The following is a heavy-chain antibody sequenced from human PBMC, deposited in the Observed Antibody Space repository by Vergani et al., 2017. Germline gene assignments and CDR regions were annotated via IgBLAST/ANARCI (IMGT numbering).Heavy chain of an antibody. D-gene: IGHD2-15*01. J-gene: IGHJ4*02. CDR2: IKQDGSEK. CDR1: GFTFSSYW. Sequence: EVQLVESGGGLVQPGGSLRLSCAASGFTFSSYWMSWVRQAPGKGLEWVANIKQDGSEKYYVDSVKGRFTISRDNAKNSLYLQMNSLRAEDPAVYYCARFSSRKAWCYWGQGTLVTVSS. CDR3: ARFSSRKAWCY. V-gene: IGHV3-7*03.